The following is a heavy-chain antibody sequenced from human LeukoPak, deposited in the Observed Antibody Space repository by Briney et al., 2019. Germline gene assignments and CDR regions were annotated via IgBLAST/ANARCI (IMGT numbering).Heavy chain of an antibody. V-gene: IGHV3-21*01. CDR2: ITSSSDYI. CDR1: GFTLTSYN. CDR3: ARSITMIVDWFDP. J-gene: IGHJ5*02. Sequence: GGSLRLSCAASGFTLTSYNMNWVRQAPGKGLEWVSSITSSSDYIYYADSVKDRFTVSRDNAKNSLYLQMNSLRAEDTAVYYCARSITMIVDWFDPWGQGTLVTVSS. D-gene: IGHD3-22*01.